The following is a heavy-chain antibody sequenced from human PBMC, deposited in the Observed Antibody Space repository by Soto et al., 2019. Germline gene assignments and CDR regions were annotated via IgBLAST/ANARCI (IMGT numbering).Heavy chain of an antibody. J-gene: IGHJ4*02. CDR2: ISSSSSYI. V-gene: IGHV3-21*01. D-gene: IGHD4-4*01. CDR3: ARGDPKIKYSNYDYYFDY. Sequence: GGSLRLSCAASGFTFSSYSMNWVRQAPGKGLEWVSSISSSSSYIYYADSVKGRFTISRDNAKNSLYLQMNSLRAEDTAVYYCARGDPKIKYSNYDYYFDYWGQGTLVTVSS. CDR1: GFTFSSYS.